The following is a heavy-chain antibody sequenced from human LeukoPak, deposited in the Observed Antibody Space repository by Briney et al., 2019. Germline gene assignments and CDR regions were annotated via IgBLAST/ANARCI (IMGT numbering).Heavy chain of an antibody. J-gene: IGHJ4*02. V-gene: IGHV1-46*01. CDR1: GYTFTHNY. Sequence: SVKVSCKASGYTFTHNYLHWVRQAPGPGLEWMGMIYPRDGSTSYAQNFQGRVTVTRDTSTTTVHMELRGLRSEDTAVYYCARDQEGFDYWGQGTVVTVSS. CDR3: ARDQEGFDY. CDR2: IYPRDGST.